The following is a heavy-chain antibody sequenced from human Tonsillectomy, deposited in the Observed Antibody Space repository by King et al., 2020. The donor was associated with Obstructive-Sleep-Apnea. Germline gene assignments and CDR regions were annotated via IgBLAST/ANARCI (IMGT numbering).Heavy chain of an antibody. CDR3: VRGCGGDCNSDFDY. CDR2: INTKTGKP. D-gene: IGHD2-21*02. Sequence: VQLVQSGSELKKPGASVKVACKASGYNLTSYGMNWVRQAPGQGPEWMGWINTKTGKPTYAQGFTGRFVFSLDTSISTANLHISSLKAEDTAVYYCVRGCGGDCNSDFDYWGQGTLVTVSS. CDR1: GYNLTSYG. V-gene: IGHV7-4-1*02. J-gene: IGHJ4*02.